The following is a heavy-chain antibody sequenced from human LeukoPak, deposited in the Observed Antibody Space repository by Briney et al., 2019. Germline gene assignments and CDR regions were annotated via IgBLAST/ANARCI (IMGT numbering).Heavy chain of an antibody. CDR1: GGTLSSYA. J-gene: IGHJ5*02. CDR2: IIPILGIA. V-gene: IGHV1-69*04. Sequence: SVKVSCKASGGTLSSYAISWVRQAPGQGLEWMGRIIPILGIANYAQKFQGRVTITADKSTSTAYMELSSLRSEDTAVYYCARDSSTQLGWFDPWGQGTLVTVSS. CDR3: ARDSSTQLGWFDP. D-gene: IGHD2-2*01.